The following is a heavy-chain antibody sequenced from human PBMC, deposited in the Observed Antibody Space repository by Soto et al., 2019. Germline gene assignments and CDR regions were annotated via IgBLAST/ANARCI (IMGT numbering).Heavy chain of an antibody. Sequence: EVQLVESGGGLVQPGGSLRLSCAASGFSFRNFEMNWVRQAPGKGLEWVSYIDATSSIIYYADSVKGRFTISRDNSKNSLFLQMNSLRSEDTAVYYCARDRWHANRYPGAFAIWGRGTMVTVSS. CDR1: GFSFRNFE. CDR3: ARDRWHANRYPGAFAI. J-gene: IGHJ3*02. CDR2: IDATSSII. D-gene: IGHD1-20*01. V-gene: IGHV3-48*03.